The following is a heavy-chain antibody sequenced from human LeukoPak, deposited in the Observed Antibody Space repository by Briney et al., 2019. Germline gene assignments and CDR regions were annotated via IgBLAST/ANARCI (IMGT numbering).Heavy chain of an antibody. V-gene: IGHV3-23*01. CDR2: ISGSGGRT. CDR1: GFTFNSYA. CDR3: AKSKNYYDSSDYFDY. J-gene: IGHJ4*02. D-gene: IGHD3-22*01. Sequence: GGSLRLSCAASGFTFNSYAMSWVRQAPGKGLEWVSTISGSGGRTYYADSEKGRFTISRDNSKNTLYLQMNNLRAEDTAVYYCAKSKNYYDSSDYFDYWGQGTLVTVSS.